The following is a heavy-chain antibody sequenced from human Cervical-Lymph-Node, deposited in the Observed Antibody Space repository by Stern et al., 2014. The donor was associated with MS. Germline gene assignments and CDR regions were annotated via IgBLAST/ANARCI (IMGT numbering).Heavy chain of an antibody. D-gene: IGHD2-8*02. CDR1: GDSLRSYTHY. CDR2: VYYSGPT. J-gene: IGHJ4*02. V-gene: IGHV4-39*01. CDR3: AKHACTGAACPFDL. Sequence: VQLQESGPGLVKPSETLSLTCAVSGDSLRSYTHYWAWLRHPPAKGLAWIGSVYYSGPTYYTPPLKSPFTISVDPSKNHSPLGLNSVTAADTAVYYCAKHACTGAACPFDLWGQGTLVTVSS.